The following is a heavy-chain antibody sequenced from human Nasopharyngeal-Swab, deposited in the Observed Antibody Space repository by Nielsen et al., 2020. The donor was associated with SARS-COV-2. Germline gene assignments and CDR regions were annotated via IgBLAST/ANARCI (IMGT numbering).Heavy chain of an antibody. J-gene: IGHJ6*03. CDR3: SRHYYYYMDI. CDR1: GGSISSNTW. CDR2: IIHSGGT. V-gene: IGHV4-4*02. Sequence: GSLRLSCAVSGGSISSNTWRGWVRQTPGMGLEWIGEIIHSGGTNYNPALKSRVTISVDKSKNQLSLEVTSVTAADTAVYYCSRHYYYYMDIWGKGTTVTVSS.